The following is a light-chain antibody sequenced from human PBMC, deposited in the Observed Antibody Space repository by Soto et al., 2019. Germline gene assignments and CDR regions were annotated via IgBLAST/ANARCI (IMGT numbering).Light chain of an antibody. J-gene: IGKJ5*01. CDR3: QQRSNWTPIT. V-gene: IGKV3-11*01. CDR2: DAS. Sequence: EIVLTQSPATLSVSPGERATLSCRASQSVSSYLAWYQQKPGQAPRLLIYDASNRATGILARFSGSGSETDFTLTISSLEPEDFAVYYCQQRSNWTPITLGQGTRLEIK. CDR1: QSVSSY.